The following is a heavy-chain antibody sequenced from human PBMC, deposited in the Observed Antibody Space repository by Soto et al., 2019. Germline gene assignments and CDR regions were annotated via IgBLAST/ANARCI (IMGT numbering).Heavy chain of an antibody. CDR3: AGPITVFGVFFL. CDR1: GYRFSSYW. J-gene: IGHJ4*01. CDR2: IHLDDPDT. V-gene: IGHV5-51*01. Sequence: PGESMKISCKAAGYRFSSYWVGWVRQKAGEGLEWMGMIHLDDPDTLYSPSFKGQVTISADKSISTAYLQWSSLKASHTAMYYCAGPITVFGVFFLWGHGTLVTVSS. D-gene: IGHD3-3*01.